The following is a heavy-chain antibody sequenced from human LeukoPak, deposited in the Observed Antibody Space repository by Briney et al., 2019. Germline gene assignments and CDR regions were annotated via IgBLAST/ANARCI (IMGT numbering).Heavy chain of an antibody. V-gene: IGHV3-9*01. J-gene: IGHJ4*02. D-gene: IGHD3-10*01. CDR2: ISWNSDSI. CDR3: AKAPSYSYGSGSYRFDY. CDR1: GFTFDNYA. Sequence: QPGGSLRLSCAASGFTFDNYAMHWVRQAPGKGLEWVSGISWNSDSIGYADSVKGRFTISRDNAKNSLYLQLNSLRAEDTALYYCAKAPSYSYGSGSYRFDYWGQGTLVTVSP.